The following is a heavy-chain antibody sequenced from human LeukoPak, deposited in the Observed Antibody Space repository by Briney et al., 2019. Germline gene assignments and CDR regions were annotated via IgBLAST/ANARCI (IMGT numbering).Heavy chain of an antibody. J-gene: IGHJ6*03. CDR1: GGSISSSSYY. CDR2: IYYSGST. CDR3: ARKNYYYYYMDV. Sequence: SETLSLTCTVSGGSISSSSYYWGWIRQPPGRGLEWIGSIYYSGSTYYNPSLKSRVTISVDTSKNQFSLKLSSVTAADTAVYYCARKNYYYYYMDVWGKGTTVTVSS. V-gene: IGHV4-39*01.